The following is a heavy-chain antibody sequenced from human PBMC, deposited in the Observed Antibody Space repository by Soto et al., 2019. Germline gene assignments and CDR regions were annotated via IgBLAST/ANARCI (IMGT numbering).Heavy chain of an antibody. V-gene: IGHV3-7*01. CDR3: VREAWHRFDF. J-gene: IGHJ4*02. CDR1: GFMFSAYW. CDR2: ISGGASDK. Sequence: EVRLVASGGRLVQPGGSLRVSCEASGFMFSAYWMSWVRQNPGKGLEWVATISGGASDKFYVESVKGRFTISRDDAKHSVYLQMNSLRDEDTAVYYGVREAWHRFDFWGQGTLVTVSS.